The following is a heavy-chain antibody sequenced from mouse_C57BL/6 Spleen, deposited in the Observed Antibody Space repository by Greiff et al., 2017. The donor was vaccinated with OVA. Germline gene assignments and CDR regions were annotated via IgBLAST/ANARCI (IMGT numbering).Heavy chain of an antibody. CDR1: GYSFTGYY. D-gene: IGHD1-1*01. CDR2: INPSTGGT. CDR3: ARGGGGSSRYWYFDV. Sequence: EVQLQQSGPELVKPGASVKISCKASGYSFTGYYMNWVKQSPEKSLEWIGEINPSTGGTTYNQTFKAKATLTVDKSSSTAYRQLTSLTSEDSAVYYCARGGGGSSRYWYFDVWGTGTTVTVSS. J-gene: IGHJ1*03. V-gene: IGHV1-42*01.